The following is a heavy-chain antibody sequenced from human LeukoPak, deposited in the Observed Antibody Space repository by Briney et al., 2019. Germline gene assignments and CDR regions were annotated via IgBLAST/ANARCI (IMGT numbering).Heavy chain of an antibody. V-gene: IGHV3-30*18. J-gene: IGHJ4*02. CDR2: ISYDGSNK. CDR3: AKDRLRGVIPYYFDY. Sequence: GGSLRLSCAASGFTFSSYNMNWVRQAPGKGLEWVAVISYDGSNKYYADSVKGRFTISRDNSKNTLYLQMNSLRAEDTAAYYCAKDRLRGVIPYYFDYWGQGTLVTVSS. CDR1: GFTFSSYN. D-gene: IGHD3-10*01.